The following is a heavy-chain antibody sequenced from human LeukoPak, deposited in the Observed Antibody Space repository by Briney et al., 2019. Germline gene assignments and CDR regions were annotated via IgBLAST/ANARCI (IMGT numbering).Heavy chain of an antibody. D-gene: IGHD2-15*01. CDR1: GYSFTSYW. CDR2: IYPGDSDT. CDR3: ARGVPEYCSGGSCYSRHFDY. V-gene: IGHV5-51*01. Sequence: GESLKISCKGSGYSFTSYWIGWVRQMPGKGLEWMGIIYPGDSDTRYCPSFQGQVTISADKSISTAYLQWSSLKASDTAMYYCARGVPEYCSGGSCYSRHFDYWGQGTLVTVSS. J-gene: IGHJ4*02.